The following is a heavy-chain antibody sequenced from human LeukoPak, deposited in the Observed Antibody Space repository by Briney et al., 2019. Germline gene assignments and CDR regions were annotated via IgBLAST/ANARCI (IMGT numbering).Heavy chain of an antibody. Sequence: GESLKISCKGSGYSFTSYWIGWVRQMPGKGLEWMGIIYPGDSDTRYSPSFQGQVTISADKSISTAYLQWSSLKASDTAMYYCAIDTNNYYGSGCFDYWGQGTLVTVSS. V-gene: IGHV5-51*01. J-gene: IGHJ4*02. CDR3: AIDTNNYYGSGCFDY. D-gene: IGHD3-10*01. CDR2: IYPGDSDT. CDR1: GYSFTSYW.